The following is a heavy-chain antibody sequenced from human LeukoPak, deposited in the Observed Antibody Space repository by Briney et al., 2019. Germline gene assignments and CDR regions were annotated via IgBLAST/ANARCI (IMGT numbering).Heavy chain of an antibody. D-gene: IGHD3-22*01. Sequence: GGSLRLSCAASGFTFSSYAMHWVRQAPGKGLEYVSAISSNGGSTYYANSVKGRFTISRDNSKNTLYLQMGSLRAEDMAVYYCARDAYYYDSSGYYYLDYWGQGTLVTVPS. CDR1: GFTFSSYA. J-gene: IGHJ4*02. CDR3: ARDAYYYDSSGYYYLDY. V-gene: IGHV3-64*01. CDR2: ISSNGGST.